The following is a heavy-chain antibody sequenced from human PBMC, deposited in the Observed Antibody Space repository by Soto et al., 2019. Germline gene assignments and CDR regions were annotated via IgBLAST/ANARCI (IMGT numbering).Heavy chain of an antibody. CDR2: ISAHNGNT. J-gene: IGHJ4*02. D-gene: IGHD1-1*01. CDR1: GYAFTTYG. V-gene: IGHV1-18*01. CDR3: ARGRYGDY. Sequence: QVHLVQSGAEAKKPGASVKVSCKGSGYAFTTYGITWVRQAPGQGFEWKGWISAHNGNTNYAQKLQGRVTVTRDTSTSTAYMELRSLRSDDTAVYYCARGRYGDYWGQGALVTVSS.